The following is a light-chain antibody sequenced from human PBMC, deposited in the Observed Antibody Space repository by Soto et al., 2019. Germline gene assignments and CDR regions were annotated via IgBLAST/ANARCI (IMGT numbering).Light chain of an antibody. CDR3: QTWATGIRV. V-gene: IGLV4-69*01. Sequence: QSVLTQSPSASASLGASVKLTCTLSSGHSNYAIAWHQQQPEKGPRYFMNLNSDGSHTKGDGIPDRFSGSSSGAERYLTISSLQSEDEADYYCQTWATGIRVFGGGTKLTVL. J-gene: IGLJ3*02. CDR2: LNSDGSH. CDR1: SGHSNYA.